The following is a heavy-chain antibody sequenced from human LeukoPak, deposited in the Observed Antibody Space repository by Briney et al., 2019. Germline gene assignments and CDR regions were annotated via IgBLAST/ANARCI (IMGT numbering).Heavy chain of an antibody. CDR1: GGSMSNHY. J-gene: IGHJ4*02. CDR3: ARSYDRSGYSVGFDF. Sequence: SETLSLTCSVSGGSMSNHYWSWIRQPAGKALEWIGRIFTSGATNYNPSLNSRVTVSVDTSKNQFSLRLSSVTPADTAVYYCARSYDRSGYSVGFDFWGRGTLVTVSS. D-gene: IGHD3-22*01. V-gene: IGHV4-4*07. CDR2: IFTSGAT.